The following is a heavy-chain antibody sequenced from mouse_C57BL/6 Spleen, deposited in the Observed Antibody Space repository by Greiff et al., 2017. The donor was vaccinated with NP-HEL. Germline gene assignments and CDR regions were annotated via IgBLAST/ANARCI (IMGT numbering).Heavy chain of an antibody. D-gene: IGHD1-1*01. V-gene: IGHV1-26*01. CDR1: GYTFTDYY. J-gene: IGHJ2*01. CDR2: INPNNGGT. CDR3: ARSHYYGSSYGVY. Sequence: EVQLQQSGPELVKPGASVKISCKASGYTFTDYYMNWVKQSHGKSLEWIGDINPNNGGTSYNQKFKGKATLTVDKSSSTAYMELRSLTSEDSAVYYCARSHYYGSSYGVYWGQGTTLTVSS.